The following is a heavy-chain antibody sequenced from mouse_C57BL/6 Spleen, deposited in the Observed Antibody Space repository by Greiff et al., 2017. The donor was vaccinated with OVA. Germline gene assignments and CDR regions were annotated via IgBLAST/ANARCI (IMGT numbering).Heavy chain of an antibody. CDR3: ARRAHSFYCFGY. D-gene: IGHD3-3*01. V-gene: IGHV1-22*01. CDR2: INPNNGGT. J-gene: IGHJ2*01. Sequence: EVKLQESGPELVKPGASVKMSCKASGYTFTDYNMHWVKQSHGKSLEWIGYINPNNGGTSYNKKFKGKATLTVNKSSSTAYMKLRSLTSEDSAVYYCARRAHSFYCFGYWGQGTTLTVSS. CDR1: GYTFTDYN.